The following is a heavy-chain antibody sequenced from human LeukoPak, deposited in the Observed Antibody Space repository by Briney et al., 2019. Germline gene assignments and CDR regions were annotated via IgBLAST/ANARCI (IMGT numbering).Heavy chain of an antibody. V-gene: IGHV4-34*01. D-gene: IGHD6-19*01. CDR2: INHSGST. CDR1: GGSFSGYY. CDR3: ASMVAGNLNVDY. J-gene: IGHJ4*02. Sequence: SSGTLSLTCAVYGGSFSGYYWGWIRQPPGKGLEWIGEINHSGSTNYNPSLKSRVTISVDTSKNQFSLKLSSVTAADTAVYYCASMVAGNLNVDYWGQGTLVTVSS.